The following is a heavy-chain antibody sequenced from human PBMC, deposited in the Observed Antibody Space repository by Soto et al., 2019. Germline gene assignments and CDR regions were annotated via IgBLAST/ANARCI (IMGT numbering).Heavy chain of an antibody. CDR1: GGSISSGGYY. CDR3: ARGISYGDYGLRTLNWFDP. V-gene: IGHV4-31*03. Sequence: QVQLQESGPGLVKPSQTLSLTCTVSGGSISSGGYYWSWIRQHPGKGLEWIGYIYYSGSTYYNPSLKSRGTISVDTSKNQCSLKLSSGTAADTAVYYWARGISYGDYGLRTLNWFDPWGQGTLVTVS. CDR2: IYYSGST. D-gene: IGHD4-17*01. J-gene: IGHJ5*02.